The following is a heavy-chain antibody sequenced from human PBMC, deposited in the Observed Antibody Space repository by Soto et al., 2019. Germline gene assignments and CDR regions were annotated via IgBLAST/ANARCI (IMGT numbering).Heavy chain of an antibody. CDR1: GFTFSSYS. J-gene: IGHJ6*02. D-gene: IGHD6-6*01. Sequence: GGSLRLSCAASGFTFSSYSMNWVRQAPGKGLEWVSSISSSSSYIYYADAVKGRFTISRDNAKNSLYLQMNSLRAEDTAVYYCARQGPIAARDYYYYGMDVWGQGTTVTVSS. CDR2: ISSSSSYI. CDR3: ARQGPIAARDYYYYGMDV. V-gene: IGHV3-21*01.